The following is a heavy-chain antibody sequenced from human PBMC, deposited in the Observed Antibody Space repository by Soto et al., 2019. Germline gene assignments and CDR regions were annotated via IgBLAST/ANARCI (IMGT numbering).Heavy chain of an antibody. D-gene: IGHD5-18*01. J-gene: IGHJ6*02. V-gene: IGHV1-69*01. CDR2: IIPIFGTA. CDR1: GGTFSSYA. CDR3: ARDVGLDTAMVRYYYYYGMDV. Sequence: QVQLVQSGAEVKNPGSSVKVSCKASGGTFSSYAISWVRQAPGQGLEWMGGIIPIFGTANYAQKFQGRVTITADESTSTADMELSSLRSEDTAVYYCARDVGLDTAMVRYYYYYGMDVWGQGTTVTVSS.